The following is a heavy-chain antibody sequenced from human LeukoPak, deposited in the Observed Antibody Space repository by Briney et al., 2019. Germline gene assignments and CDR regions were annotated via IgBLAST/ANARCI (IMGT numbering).Heavy chain of an antibody. D-gene: IGHD2-15*01. CDR1: GGSISSYY. CDR2: IYYSGST. Sequence: SETLSLTCTVSGGSISSYYWSWIRQPPGKGLEWIGYIYYSGSTNYNPSLKSRVTISVDMSKNQFSLKLSSVTAADTAVYYCARTQFCSGGSCYQHYFDYWGQGTLVTVSS. V-gene: IGHV4-59*01. J-gene: IGHJ4*02. CDR3: ARTQFCSGGSCYQHYFDY.